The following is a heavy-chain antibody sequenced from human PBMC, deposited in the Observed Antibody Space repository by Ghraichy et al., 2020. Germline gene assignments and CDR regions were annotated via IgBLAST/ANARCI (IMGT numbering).Heavy chain of an antibody. CDR1: GFTFSSYA. J-gene: IGHJ3*02. Sequence: GSLRLSCAASGFTFSSYAMSWVRQAPGKGLEWVSAISGSGGSTYYADSVKGRFTISRDNSKNTLYLQMNSLRAEDTAVYYCAKHGNSYGAFDIWGQGTMVTVSS. CDR3: AKHGNSYGAFDI. V-gene: IGHV3-23*01. CDR2: ISGSGGST. D-gene: IGHD1-26*01.